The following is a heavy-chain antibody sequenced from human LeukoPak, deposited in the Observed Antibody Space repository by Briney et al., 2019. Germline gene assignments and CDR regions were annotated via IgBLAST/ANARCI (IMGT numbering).Heavy chain of an antibody. V-gene: IGHV4-34*01. CDR2: INHSGST. Sequence: SETLSLTCAVYGGSFSGYYWSWLRQPPGKGLEWIGEINHSGSTNYNPSLKSRVTISVDTSKNQFSLKLSSVTAADTAVYYCARGHVYYDSSGPGPVDYWGQGTLVTVSS. CDR1: GGSFSGYY. D-gene: IGHD3-22*01. J-gene: IGHJ4*02. CDR3: ARGHVYYDSSGPGPVDY.